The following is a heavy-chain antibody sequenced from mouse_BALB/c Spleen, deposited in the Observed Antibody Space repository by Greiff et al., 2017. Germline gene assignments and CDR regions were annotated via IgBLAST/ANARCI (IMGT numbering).Heavy chain of an antibody. J-gene: IGHJ2*01. V-gene: IGHV1-14*01. D-gene: IGHD3-1*01. Sequence: EVNLQESGPELVKPGASVKMSCKASGYTFTSYVMHWVKQKPGQGLEWIGYINPYNDGTKYNEKFKGKATLTSDKSSSTAYMELSSLTSEDSAVYYCARPARATKYYFDYWGQGTTLTVSS. CDR1: GYTFTSYV. CDR2: INPYNDGT. CDR3: ARPARATKYYFDY.